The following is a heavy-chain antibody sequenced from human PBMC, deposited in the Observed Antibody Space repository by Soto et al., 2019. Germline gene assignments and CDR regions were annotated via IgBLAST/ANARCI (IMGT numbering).Heavy chain of an antibody. Sequence: QEQLVQSGPEVKKPGSSVKVSCKDSGGLFSSFAISWVRQAPGQGLEWLGGIIPVFGTTNYAEKFQGRVTITADESKNTAYMELSGLTSGDTAMYYCGRGGGPYVWFNEFWGQGTLVTVSS. V-gene: IGHV1-69*01. D-gene: IGHD3-16*01. CDR3: GRGGGPYVWFNEF. CDR2: IIPVFGTT. CDR1: GGLFSSFA. J-gene: IGHJ4*02.